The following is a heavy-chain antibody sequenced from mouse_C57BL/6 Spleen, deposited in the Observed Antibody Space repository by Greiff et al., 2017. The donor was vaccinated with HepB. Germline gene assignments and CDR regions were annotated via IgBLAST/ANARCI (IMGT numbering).Heavy chain of an antibody. J-gene: IGHJ1*03. CDR1: GYSITSGYY. CDR2: ISYDGSN. Sequence: DVQLQESGPGLVKPSQSLSLTCSVTGYSITSGYYWNWIRQFPGNQLEWMGYISYDGSNNYNPSLKNRISITRDTSKNQLFLKLNSVTTEDTATYYGARGGGNWYFDVWGTGTTVTVSS. V-gene: IGHV3-6*01. CDR3: ARGGGNWYFDV.